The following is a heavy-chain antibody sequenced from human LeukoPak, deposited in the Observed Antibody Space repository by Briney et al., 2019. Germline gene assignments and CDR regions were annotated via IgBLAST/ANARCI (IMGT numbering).Heavy chain of an antibody. V-gene: IGHV4-59*01. CDR1: GGSISSYY. J-gene: IGHJ3*02. Sequence: SETPSLTCTVSGGSISSYYWSWIRQPPGKGLEWIGYIYYSGNTNYNPSLKSRVTISVDTSKNQFSLKLSSVTAADTAVYYCARVDYYDSSGYPHAFDIWGQGTMVTVSS. D-gene: IGHD3-22*01. CDR2: IYYSGNT. CDR3: ARVDYYDSSGYPHAFDI.